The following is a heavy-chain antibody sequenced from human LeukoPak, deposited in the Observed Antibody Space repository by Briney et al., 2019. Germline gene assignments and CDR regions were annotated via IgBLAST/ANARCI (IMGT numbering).Heavy chain of an antibody. V-gene: IGHV4-34*01. CDR2: INHSGST. D-gene: IGHD2-8*02. J-gene: IGHJ6*03. Sequence: SETLSLTCAVSGGSFSSYYWSWIRQPPGKGLEWIGEINHSGSTNYNPSLKSRVTISVDRSKNQFSLKLSSVTAADTDVYYCSKGVNRVLVLRDYYMDVWGKGTTVTVSS. CDR3: SKGVNRVLVLRDYYMDV. CDR1: GGSFSSYY.